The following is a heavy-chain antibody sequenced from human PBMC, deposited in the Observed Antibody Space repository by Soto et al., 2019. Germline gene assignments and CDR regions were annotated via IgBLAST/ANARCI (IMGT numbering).Heavy chain of an antibody. CDR3: ARSHYDSSGYYYVPHLEYGMDV. Sequence: GGSLKISCKGSGYSFTSYCIGWVRQMPGKGLEWMGIIYPGDSDTRYSPSFQGQVTISADKSISTAYLQRSSLKASDTAMYYCARSHYDSSGYYYVPHLEYGMDVWGQGTTVTVSS. CDR1: GYSFTSYC. J-gene: IGHJ6*02. D-gene: IGHD3-22*01. V-gene: IGHV5-51*01. CDR2: IYPGDSDT.